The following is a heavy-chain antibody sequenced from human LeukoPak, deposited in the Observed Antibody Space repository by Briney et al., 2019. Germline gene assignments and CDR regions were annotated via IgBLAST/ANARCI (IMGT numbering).Heavy chain of an antibody. Sequence: PSETLSLTCTVSGGSISSSSYYWGWIRQPPGKGLEWIVSIYYSGSTYYNPSLKSRVTISVDTSKNKFSLKLSSVTAADTAVYYCASSDSSGYYPRGDYWGQGTLVTVSS. V-gene: IGHV4-39*01. J-gene: IGHJ4*02. CDR3: ASSDSSGYYPRGDY. CDR2: IYYSGST. CDR1: GGSISSSSYY. D-gene: IGHD3-22*01.